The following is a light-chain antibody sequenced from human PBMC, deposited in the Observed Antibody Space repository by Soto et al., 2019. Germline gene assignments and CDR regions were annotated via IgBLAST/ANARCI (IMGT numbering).Light chain of an antibody. CDR1: ESVGTY. J-gene: IGKJ5*01. CDR2: DVF. CDR3: QQRYNWPPIT. V-gene: IGKV3-11*01. Sequence: IVLTQSPATLSLSPGERATLSCRTSESVGTYLGWYQQKPGQPPRLLIFDVFNRAAGIPTRFSGSGSGTDFTLTISSLEPEDFAVYYCQQRYNWPPITFGQGTRLEIK.